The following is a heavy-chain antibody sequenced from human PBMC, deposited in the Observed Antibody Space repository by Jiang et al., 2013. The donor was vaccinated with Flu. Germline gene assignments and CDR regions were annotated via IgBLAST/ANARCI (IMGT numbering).Heavy chain of an antibody. CDR2: IYYGGTT. D-gene: IGHD6-6*01. Sequence: DSIGDNRYYWGWIRQPPGKGLEWIGSIYYGGTTNYNPSLKRRVTISLDTSKNQFSLKLNSVTAADTAVYYCARGEAALLPLDYWGQGTLVTVSS. J-gene: IGHJ4*02. V-gene: IGHV4-39*07. CDR3: ARGEAALLPLDY. CDR1: DSIGDNRYY.